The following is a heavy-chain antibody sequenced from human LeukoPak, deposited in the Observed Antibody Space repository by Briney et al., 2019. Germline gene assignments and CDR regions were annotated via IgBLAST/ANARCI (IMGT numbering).Heavy chain of an antibody. Sequence: ASVKVSCKASGYTFTRYDINWVRQATGQGLEWMGWMNPNSGNTDYAQKFQGRVTMTRNTSISTAYMELSSLRSEDTAVYYCAIYNYYDSSGYYSTTNNWFDPWGQGTLVTVSS. CDR2: MNPNSGNT. J-gene: IGHJ5*02. V-gene: IGHV1-8*01. CDR1: GYTFTRYD. CDR3: AIYNYYDSSGYYSTTNNWFDP. D-gene: IGHD3-22*01.